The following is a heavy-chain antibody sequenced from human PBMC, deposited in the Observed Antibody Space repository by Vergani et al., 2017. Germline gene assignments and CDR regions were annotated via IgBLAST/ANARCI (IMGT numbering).Heavy chain of an antibody. Sequence: EVRLLESGGGLVQPGGSLRLSCVGSGFTFTSYAMNWVRQAPGKGLEWVSGISGSGATSYYAESMKGRFAMSRDNSKNTVYVQMNNLKPEDTAVYYCAKGSVGADPRYYYMDVWGKGTTVTVSS. CDR1: GFTFTSYA. V-gene: IGHV3-23*01. CDR2: ISGSGATS. CDR3: AKGSVGADPRYYYMDV. D-gene: IGHD1-26*01. J-gene: IGHJ6*03.